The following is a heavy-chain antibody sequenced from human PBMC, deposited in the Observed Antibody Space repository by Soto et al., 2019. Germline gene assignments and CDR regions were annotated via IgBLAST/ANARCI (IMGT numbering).Heavy chain of an antibody. V-gene: IGHV1-69*13. J-gene: IGHJ5*02. CDR3: AGASDRHWYNWLDP. CDR2: IIPNFGTK. CDR1: RGNFISNG. Sequence: EASVNVSCKARRGNFISNGIREVRQAPGKGLEFMGGIIPNFGTKNYAHKLSGRVTITADESKGTAYMELSSLTSDDTAVYYCAGASDRHWYNWLDPWGQGTLVTVSS.